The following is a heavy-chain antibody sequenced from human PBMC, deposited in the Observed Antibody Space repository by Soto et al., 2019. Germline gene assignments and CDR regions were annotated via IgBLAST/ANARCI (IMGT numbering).Heavy chain of an antibody. CDR2: ISGSGGGT. D-gene: IGHD2-2*01. CDR1: GFTFSSYA. V-gene: IGHV3-23*01. Sequence: GSLRVSGAASGFTFSSYAMSWVRQAPGKGLEWVSAISGSGGGTYYADSVKGRFTISRDNSKNTLYLQMNSLRAEDTAVYYCAKSGYCSSTSCYFGYWGQGTLVTVSS. J-gene: IGHJ4*02. CDR3: AKSGYCSSTSCYFGY.